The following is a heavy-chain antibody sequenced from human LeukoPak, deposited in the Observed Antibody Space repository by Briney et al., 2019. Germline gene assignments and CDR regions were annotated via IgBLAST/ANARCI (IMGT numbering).Heavy chain of an antibody. CDR1: GGSFSGFF. J-gene: IGHJ6*03. CDR3: ARKGPLRDSIPFMDV. CDR2: IDHSGNT. Sequence: SETLSLTCAVYGGSFSGFFWSWIRQPPGKELEWIGEIDHSGNTNYNPSLRSRVTISVDTSKNQFSLKVNSLTAADTAVYYCARKGPLRDSIPFMDVWGEGTTVTVSS. V-gene: IGHV4-34*01. D-gene: IGHD4-17*01.